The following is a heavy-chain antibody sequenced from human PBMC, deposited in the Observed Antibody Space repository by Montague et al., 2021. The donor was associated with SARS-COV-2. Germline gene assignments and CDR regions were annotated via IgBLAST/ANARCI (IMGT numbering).Heavy chain of an antibody. J-gene: IGHJ4*02. CDR1: GGSISSSTYY. D-gene: IGHD5-12*01. CDR3: ARHGWGWLRLLRPFDY. CDR2: IYYSGST. V-gene: IGHV4-39*01. Sequence: SETLSLTCTVSGGSISSSTYYWGWIRQPPGKGLEWIGSIYYSGSTYYNPSLKSRVTISVDTSKNQFSLKLSSVTAADTAVYYCARHGWGWLRLLRPFDYWGQVTLVTVSS.